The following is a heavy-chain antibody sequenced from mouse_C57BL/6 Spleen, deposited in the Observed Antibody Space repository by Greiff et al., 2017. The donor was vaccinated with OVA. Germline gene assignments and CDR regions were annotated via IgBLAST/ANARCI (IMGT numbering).Heavy chain of an antibody. V-gene: IGHV10-3*01. J-gene: IGHJ3*01. CDR3: VRDPAQATGFAY. Sequence: EVQRVESGGGLVQPKGSLKLSCAASGFTFNTYAMHWVRQAPGKGLEWVARIRSKSSNYATYYADSVKDRFTISRDDSQSMLYLQMNNLKTEDTAMYYCVRDPAQATGFAYWGQGTLVTVSA. D-gene: IGHD3-2*02. CDR1: GFTFNTYA. CDR2: IRSKSSNYAT.